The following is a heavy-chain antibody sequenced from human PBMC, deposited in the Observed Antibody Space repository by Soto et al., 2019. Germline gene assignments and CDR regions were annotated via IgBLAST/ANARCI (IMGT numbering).Heavy chain of an antibody. V-gene: IGHV3-23*01. CDR2: IGHSGYSI. CDR1: GFSFNNYA. D-gene: IGHD3-9*01. CDR3: ARSDDKDILTGCYN. Sequence: DVQLLESGGGLIQPGGSLRLSCAASGFSFNNYAMAWVRQAPGKALEWVSSIGHSGYSINYGDSVKGRFTISRDNSNNILFLEMTGLTAEDTAVYYCARSDDKDILTGCYNWGQGALVTVSS. J-gene: IGHJ4*02.